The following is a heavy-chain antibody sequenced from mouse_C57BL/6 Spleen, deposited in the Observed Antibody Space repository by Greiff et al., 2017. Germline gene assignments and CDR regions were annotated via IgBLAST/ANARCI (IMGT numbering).Heavy chain of an antibody. D-gene: IGHD2-4*01. CDR2: INYDGSST. V-gene: IGHV5-16*01. CDR1: GFTFSDYY. Sequence: DVKLVESEGGLVQPGSSMKLSCTASGFTFSDYYMAWVRQVPEKGLEWVANINYDGSSTYYLDSLKSRFIISRDNAKNILYLQMSSLKSEDTATYYCARALYDYDDGYYAMDYWGQGTSVTVSS. CDR3: ARALYDYDDGYYAMDY. J-gene: IGHJ4*01.